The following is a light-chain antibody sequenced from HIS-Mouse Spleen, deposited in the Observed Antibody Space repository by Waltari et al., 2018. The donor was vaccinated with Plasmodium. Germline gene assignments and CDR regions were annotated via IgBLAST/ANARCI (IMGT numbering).Light chain of an antibody. Sequence: QSALTQPSSVSGSPGQSITISYTATSSDVGRYNLFSWYQQHPGKAPKLMIYEGSKRPSGVSNRFSGSKSGNTASLTISGLQAEDEADYYCCSYAGSSTWVFGGGTKLTVL. V-gene: IGLV2-23*01. CDR3: CSYAGSSTWV. J-gene: IGLJ3*02. CDR2: EGS. CDR1: SSDVGRYNL.